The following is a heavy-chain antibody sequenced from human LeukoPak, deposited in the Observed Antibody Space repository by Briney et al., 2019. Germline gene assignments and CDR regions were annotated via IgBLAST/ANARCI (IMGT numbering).Heavy chain of an antibody. V-gene: IGHV3-21*01. CDR1: GFTFSSYN. CDR2: ISSSSIYI. D-gene: IGHD4-11*01. Sequence: PGGSLRLSCVASGFTFSSYNMNWVRQAPGKGLEWVSSISSSSIYIYYADTVNGRFTISSDNAKSSLSLQMNSLRAEDTAVYYCARGHSNYGDYFDYWGQGTLVTVSS. CDR3: ARGHSNYGDYFDY. J-gene: IGHJ4*02.